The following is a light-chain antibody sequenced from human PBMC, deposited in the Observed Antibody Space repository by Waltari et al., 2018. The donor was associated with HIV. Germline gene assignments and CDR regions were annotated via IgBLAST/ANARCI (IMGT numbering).Light chain of an antibody. CDR3: QQYGDSRWT. Sequence: EIVLTQSPGPLPLSPGERAPLSCRASPSVNRNCLAWYQHKPGQAPRVLIHGASTRTTVIPGRFSGSGSETDFTLTIIGLEPEDFAVYYCQQYGDSRWTFGQGTKVEMK. CDR1: PSVNRNC. V-gene: IGKV3-20*01. CDR2: GAS. J-gene: IGKJ1*01.